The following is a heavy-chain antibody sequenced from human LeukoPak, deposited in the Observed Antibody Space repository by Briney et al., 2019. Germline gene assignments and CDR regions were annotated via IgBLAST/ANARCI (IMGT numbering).Heavy chain of an antibody. D-gene: IGHD3-22*01. J-gene: IGHJ5*02. V-gene: IGHV4-34*01. Sequence: SETLSLTCAVYGGSFSGYYWSWIRQPPGKGLEWIGEINHSGSTNYNPSLKSRVTISVETSKNQCSLKLSSVTAADTAVYYCAREAYYYDSSGGFDPWGQGTLVTVSS. CDR2: INHSGST. CDR1: GGSFSGYY. CDR3: AREAYYYDSSGGFDP.